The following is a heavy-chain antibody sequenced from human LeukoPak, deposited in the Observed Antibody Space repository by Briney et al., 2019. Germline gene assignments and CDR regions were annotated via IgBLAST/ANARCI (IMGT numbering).Heavy chain of an antibody. V-gene: IGHV3-30*18. J-gene: IGHJ4*02. Sequence: GGSLRLSCAASGFTFSSYGMHWVRQAPGKGLEWVAVISYDGSNKYYADSVKGRFTISRDNSKNTLYLQMNSLRAEDTAVYYCAKDPRWGTLYYFDYWGQGTLVTVSS. CDR1: GFTFSSYG. CDR2: ISYDGSNK. D-gene: IGHD7-27*01. CDR3: AKDPRWGTLYYFDY.